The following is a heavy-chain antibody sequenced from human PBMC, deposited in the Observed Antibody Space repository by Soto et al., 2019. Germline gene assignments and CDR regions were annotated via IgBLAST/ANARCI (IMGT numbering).Heavy chain of an antibody. D-gene: IGHD3-10*01. CDR1: GFTFSSYG. CDR2: ISYDGSNK. J-gene: IGHJ5*02. V-gene: IGHV3-30*18. CDR3: AKDLRLLLWFGELTFDP. Sequence: QVQLVESGGGVVQPGRSLRLSCAASGFTFSSYGMHWVRQAPGKGLEWVAVISYDGSNKYYADSVKGRFTISRDNSKNTLYLQMNSLRAEDTAVYYCAKDLRLLLWFGELTFDPWGQGTLVTVSS.